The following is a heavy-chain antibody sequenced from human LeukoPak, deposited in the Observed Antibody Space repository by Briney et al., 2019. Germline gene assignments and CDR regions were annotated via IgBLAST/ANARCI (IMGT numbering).Heavy chain of an antibody. CDR3: ARGRTIFWGYPNDAFDI. J-gene: IGHJ3*02. CDR2: ISAYNGNT. V-gene: IGHV1-18*01. CDR1: GYTFTSYG. Sequence: ASVTVSCKASGYTFTSYGISWVRQAPGQGLEWMGWISAYNGNTNYAQTLQGRVTITTDTSTSTAYMELRSLRSDDPAVYYCARGRTIFWGYPNDAFDIWGQGTMVTVSS. D-gene: IGHD3-9*01.